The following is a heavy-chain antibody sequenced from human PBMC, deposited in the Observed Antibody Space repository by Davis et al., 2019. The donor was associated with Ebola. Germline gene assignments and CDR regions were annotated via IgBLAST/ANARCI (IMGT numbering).Heavy chain of an antibody. CDR3: ARDGSRVRGVIIDY. CDR1: GYTFTGYY. CDR2: INTKTGNP. V-gene: IGHV7-4-1*02. D-gene: IGHD3-10*01. Sequence: AASVKVSCKASGYTFTGYYLHWVRQAPGQGLESMGWINTKTGNPTYAHGFTGRFAFSLDTSVSTAYLQITSLKAEDTAVYYCARDGSRVRGVIIDYWGQGTLVTVSS. J-gene: IGHJ4*02.